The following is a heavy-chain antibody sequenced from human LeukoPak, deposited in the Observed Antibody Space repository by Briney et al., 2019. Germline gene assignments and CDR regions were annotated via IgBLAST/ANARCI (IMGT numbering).Heavy chain of an antibody. CDR3: AREAYYYGSGSYCIDY. V-gene: IGHV4-4*07. Sequence: SETLSLTCTVSGGSISSYYWSWIRQPAGKGLEWTGRIYTSGSTNYNPSLKSRVTMSVDTSKNQFSLKLSSVTAADTAVYYCAREAYYYGSGSYCIDYWGQGTLVTVSS. CDR2: IYTSGST. J-gene: IGHJ4*02. D-gene: IGHD3-10*01. CDR1: GGSISSYY.